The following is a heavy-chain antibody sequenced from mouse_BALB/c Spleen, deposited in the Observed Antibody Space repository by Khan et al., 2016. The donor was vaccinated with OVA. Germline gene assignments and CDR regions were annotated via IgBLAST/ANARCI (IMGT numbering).Heavy chain of an antibody. J-gene: IGHJ3*01. D-gene: IGHD2-14*01. CDR3: IRDGAYHRNDGWFAY. CDR2: INPSNGYT. V-gene: IGHV1-4*01. CDR1: GYTFTSYT. Sequence: QMQLEESGAELARPGASGKMSCKASGYTFTSYTIHWIKERPGQGLEWIGYINPSNGYTNYNQKFKDKATLTTDEPTTTAYLQLSSLTSEDSAMYNCIRDGAYHRNDGWFAYWGQGTLVTVSA.